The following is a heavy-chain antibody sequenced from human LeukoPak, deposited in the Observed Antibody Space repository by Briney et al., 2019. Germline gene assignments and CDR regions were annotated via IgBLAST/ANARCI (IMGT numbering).Heavy chain of an antibody. J-gene: IGHJ4*02. V-gene: IGHV3-11*04. CDR1: GFTFSDYY. Sequence: GGSLRLSCAASGFTFSDYYMTWIRQAPGKGLEWVSYISSSGSIIYYADSVKGRFIISRDNAKNSLYLQMDSLRAEDTAVYFCARVGYDSSGRFDYWGQGTLVTVSS. D-gene: IGHD3-22*01. CDR2: ISSSGSII. CDR3: ARVGYDSSGRFDY.